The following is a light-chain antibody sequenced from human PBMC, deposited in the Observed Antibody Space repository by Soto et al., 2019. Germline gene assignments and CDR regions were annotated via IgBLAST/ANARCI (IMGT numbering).Light chain of an antibody. CDR1: SSDVGSYNL. CDR2: EGS. Sequence: QSALTQPASVSGSPGQSITISCTGTSSDVGSYNLVSWYQQHPGKAPKLMIYEGSKRPSGVSNRFSGSKSGNTASLTISGLRAEDEADYYCCSYAGSSPHVVFGGGTQLTVL. CDR3: CSYAGSSPHVV. J-gene: IGLJ2*01. V-gene: IGLV2-23*01.